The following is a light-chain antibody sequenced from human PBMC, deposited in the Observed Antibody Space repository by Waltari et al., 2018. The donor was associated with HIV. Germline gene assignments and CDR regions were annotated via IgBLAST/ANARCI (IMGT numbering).Light chain of an antibody. CDR2: GAS. V-gene: IGKV3-15*01. CDR1: QSISSN. Sequence: EIVMTQSPATLSVSPGERATLSCRASQSISSNLAWYQQKPGQSPRLLIYGASTRATGIPARFSGSASGTEFTLTISSLQSGDFAVYYCQQCNNWPFTFGQGTKLEI. J-gene: IGKJ2*01. CDR3: QQCNNWPFT.